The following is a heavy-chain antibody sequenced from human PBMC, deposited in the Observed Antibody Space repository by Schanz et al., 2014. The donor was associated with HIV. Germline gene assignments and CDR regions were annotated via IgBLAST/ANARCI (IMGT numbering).Heavy chain of an antibody. D-gene: IGHD1-26*01. CDR3: ARDRPVIVGATRADGGTDFDY. J-gene: IGHJ4*02. CDR2: VSGYNANT. Sequence: QVQLVQSGAEVKKPGASVKVSCKASGYTFTSYGISWVRQAPGQGPEWMGWVSGYNANTEFARVFQGRVTMTRDTSTTTAYMELRSLRSDDTAVYYCARDRPVIVGATRADGGTDFDYWGQGTLVTVSS. CDR1: GYTFTSYG. V-gene: IGHV1-18*01.